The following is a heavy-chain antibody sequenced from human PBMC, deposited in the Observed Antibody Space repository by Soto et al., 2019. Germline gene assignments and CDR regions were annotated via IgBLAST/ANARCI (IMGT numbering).Heavy chain of an antibody. D-gene: IGHD4-17*01. V-gene: IGHV4-39*01. CDR3: ARHGDYGDGEYNWFDS. J-gene: IGHJ5*01. Sequence: SETLSLTCTVSGGSISSGGYYWSWIRQHPGKGLEWIGYIYYSGSTYYNPSLKSRVSMSVDTSMNQFSLQLSSVTAADTSLYYCARHGDYGDGEYNWFDSWGQGTLVTVSS. CDR2: IYYSGST. CDR1: GGSISSGGYY.